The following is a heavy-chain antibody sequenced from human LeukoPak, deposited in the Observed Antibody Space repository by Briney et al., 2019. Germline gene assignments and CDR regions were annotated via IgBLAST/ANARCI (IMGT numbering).Heavy chain of an antibody. CDR3: ARRTAVAGLYYFDY. CDR1: GYSFISHW. V-gene: IGHV5-51*01. D-gene: IGHD6-19*01. Sequence: GESLKISCKGSGYSFISHWIGWVRQMPGKGLEWMGIIYPGDSNTRYSPSFQGQVTISADRSINTAYLQWSSLKASDTAMYYCARRTAVAGLYYFDYWGQGTLVTVSS. CDR2: IYPGDSNT. J-gene: IGHJ4*02.